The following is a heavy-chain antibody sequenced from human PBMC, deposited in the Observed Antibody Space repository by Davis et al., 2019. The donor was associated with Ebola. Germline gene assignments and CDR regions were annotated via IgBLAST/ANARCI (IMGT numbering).Heavy chain of an antibody. D-gene: IGHD3-10*01. CDR3: ARERAEYYYGSGSYYYYGMDV. J-gene: IGHJ6*02. V-gene: IGHV1-69*06. Sequence: SVKVSCKASGGTFSSYAISWVRQAPGQGLEWMGGIIPIFGTANYAQKFQGRVTITADKSTSTAYMELSSLRSEDTAVYYCARERAEYYYGSGSYYYYGMDVWGQGTTVTVSS. CDR1: GGTFSSYA. CDR2: IIPIFGTA.